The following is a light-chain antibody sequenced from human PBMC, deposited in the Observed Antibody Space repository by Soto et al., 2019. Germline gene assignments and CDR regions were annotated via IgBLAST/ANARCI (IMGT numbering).Light chain of an antibody. Sequence: DIQMTQSPSTLYASVGDRVTITCRASHSINSWLAWYQQKPGKAPNLLIFDASRLESGVPSRFSGSGSGTEFTLTITSLQPDDFATYYCQQYNTYRTFGQGTKVDIK. CDR2: DAS. CDR1: HSINSW. J-gene: IGKJ1*01. CDR3: QQYNTYRT. V-gene: IGKV1-5*01.